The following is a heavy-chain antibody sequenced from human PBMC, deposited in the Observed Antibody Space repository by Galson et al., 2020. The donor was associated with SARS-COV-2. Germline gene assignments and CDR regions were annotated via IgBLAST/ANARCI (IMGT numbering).Heavy chain of an antibody. V-gene: IGHV3-15*01. CDR3: TTYFTDDYGDYNTVA. J-gene: IGHJ4*02. CDR1: GFTFSNAW. Sequence: GESLKISCAASGFTFSNAWMSWVRQAPGKGLEWVGRIKSKTDGGTTDYAAPVKGRFTISRDDSKNTLYLQMNSLKTEDTAVYYCTTYFTDDYGDYNTVAWGQGTLVTVSS. CDR2: IKSKTDGGTT. D-gene: IGHD4-17*01.